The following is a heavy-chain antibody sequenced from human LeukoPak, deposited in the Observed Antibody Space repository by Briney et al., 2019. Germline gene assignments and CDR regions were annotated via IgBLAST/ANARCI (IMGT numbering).Heavy chain of an antibody. CDR2: IQPDGGTK. Sequence: GGSLRLSCAASGLTFRSYWMSWVRQTPGKGLEWVANIQPDGGTKNYVDSVKGRFTISRDNAANSLYLQMNSLRAEDTAVYYCASIFSYCGDICALGGQGTLVTVSS. V-gene: IGHV3-7*01. D-gene: IGHD2-21*01. CDR3: ASIFSYCGDICAL. CDR1: GLTFRSYW. J-gene: IGHJ4*02.